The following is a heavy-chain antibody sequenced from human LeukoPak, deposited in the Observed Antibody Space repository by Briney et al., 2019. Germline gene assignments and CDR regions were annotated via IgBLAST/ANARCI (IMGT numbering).Heavy chain of an antibody. D-gene: IGHD1-26*01. CDR2: ISGSGGST. V-gene: IGHV3-23*01. CDR1: GFTFSTYR. J-gene: IGHJ4*02. CDR3: AKEGGASRESHFDY. Sequence: GGSLRLSCAASGFTFSTYRMSWVRQAPGKGLEWVSVISGSGGSTYYADSVKGRFTISRDNSKNMLYLQMNSLRAEDTAVYYCAKEGGASRESHFDYWGQGTLVTASS.